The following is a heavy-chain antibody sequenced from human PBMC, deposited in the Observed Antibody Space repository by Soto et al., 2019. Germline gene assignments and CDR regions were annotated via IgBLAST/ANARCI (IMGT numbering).Heavy chain of an antibody. CDR3: ARQDGGTVTTFAFDD. CDR2: ISAYNGNT. V-gene: IGHV1-18*01. Sequence: ASVKVSCKASGYTFTSYGISWVRQAPGQGLEWMGWISAYNGNTNYAQKLQGRVTMTTDTSTSTAYMELRSLRSDDTAVYYCARQDGGTVTTFAFDDWGQGTLVTGSS. J-gene: IGHJ4*02. CDR1: GYTFTSYG. D-gene: IGHD4-17*01.